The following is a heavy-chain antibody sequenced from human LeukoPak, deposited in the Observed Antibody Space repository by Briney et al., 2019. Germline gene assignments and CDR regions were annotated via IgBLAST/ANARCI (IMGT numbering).Heavy chain of an antibody. J-gene: IGHJ4*02. V-gene: IGHV4-4*02. Sequence: SGTLSLTCAVSGDFIISNNWWSWVRQPPGKGLEWIGEIYHSGSTYYNPSLKSRVTISVDTSKSHFSLKLSSVTAADTAIYYCARLDKGIKAAHFDYWGQGTLVTVSS. D-gene: IGHD6-25*01. CDR1: GDFIISNNW. CDR2: IYHSGST. CDR3: ARLDKGIKAAHFDY.